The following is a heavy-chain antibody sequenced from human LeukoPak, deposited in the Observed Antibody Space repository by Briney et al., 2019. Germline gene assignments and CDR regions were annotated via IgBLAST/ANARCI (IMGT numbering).Heavy chain of an antibody. CDR1: GFTFSSYG. Sequence: GGTLRLSCAASGFTFSSYGMSWVRQAPGKGLEWVSAISGSGGSTYYADSVKGRFTISRGNSKNTLYLQMNSLRAEDTAVYYCAKDRDGDYGYFDYWGQGTLVTVSS. CDR2: ISGSGGST. V-gene: IGHV3-23*01. D-gene: IGHD4-17*01. J-gene: IGHJ4*02. CDR3: AKDRDGDYGYFDY.